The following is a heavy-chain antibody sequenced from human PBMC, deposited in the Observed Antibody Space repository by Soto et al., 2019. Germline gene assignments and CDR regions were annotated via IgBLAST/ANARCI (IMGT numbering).Heavy chain of an antibody. V-gene: IGHV3-30*18. Sequence: PGGSLRLSCAASGFTFSSYGMHWVRQAPGKGLEWVAVISYDGSNKYYADSVKGRFTISRDNSKNTLYLQMNSLRAEDTAVYYCAKEGVSSGWYIYWGQGTLVTVSS. CDR1: GFTFSSYG. J-gene: IGHJ4*02. D-gene: IGHD6-19*01. CDR3: AKEGVSSGWYIY. CDR2: ISYDGSNK.